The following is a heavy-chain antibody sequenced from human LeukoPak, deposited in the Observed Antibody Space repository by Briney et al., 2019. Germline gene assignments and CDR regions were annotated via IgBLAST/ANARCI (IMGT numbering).Heavy chain of an antibody. CDR1: GFTFSSYR. J-gene: IGHJ4*02. CDR3: ARNYDVLTGYPYYFDH. Sequence: GGSLRLSCAASGFTFSSYRMSWVRQAPGKGLEWVANIKQDGSEKHYVDSVKGRFTISRDNAKNSLYLQMNSLRAEDTAVYYCARNYDVLTGYPYYFDHWGQGILVTVSS. D-gene: IGHD3-9*01. CDR2: IKQDGSEK. V-gene: IGHV3-7*01.